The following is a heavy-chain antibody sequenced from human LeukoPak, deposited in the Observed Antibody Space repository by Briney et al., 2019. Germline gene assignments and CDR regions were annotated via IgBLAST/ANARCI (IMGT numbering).Heavy chain of an antibody. CDR3: ASALYDFWSGSPWQAFDI. J-gene: IGHJ3*02. V-gene: IGHV1-46*01. CDR2: INPSGGST. D-gene: IGHD3-3*01. Sequence: GASVKVSCKASGYTFTSYYMHWVRQAPGQGLEWMGIINPSGGSTSYAQKFQGRVTMTRDTSTSTVYMELSSLRSEDTAVYYCASALYDFWSGSPWQAFDIWGQGTMVTVSS. CDR1: GYTFTSYY.